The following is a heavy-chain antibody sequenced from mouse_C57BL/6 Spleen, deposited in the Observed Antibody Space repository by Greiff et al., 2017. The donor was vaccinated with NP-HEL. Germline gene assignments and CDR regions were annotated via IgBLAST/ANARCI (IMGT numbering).Heavy chain of an antibody. J-gene: IGHJ1*03. CDR2: IDPENGDT. V-gene: IGHV14-4*01. Sequence: EVQLQRSGAELVRPGASVKLSCTASGFNIKDDYMHWVKQRPEQGLEWIGWIDPENGDTEYASKFQGKATITADTSSNTAYLQLSSLTYEDTAVYYCTTGADGSSNWYFDVWGTGTTVTVSS. CDR1: GFNIKDDY. D-gene: IGHD1-1*01. CDR3: TTGADGSSNWYFDV.